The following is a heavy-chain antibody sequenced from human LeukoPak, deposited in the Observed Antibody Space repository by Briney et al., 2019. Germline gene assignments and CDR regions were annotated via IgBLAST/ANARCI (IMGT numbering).Heavy chain of an antibody. V-gene: IGHV3-30*02. CDR2: IRYDGSNK. D-gene: IGHD1-14*01. CDR1: GFTFSSYG. CDR3: AKDPGTPIYYYYYMDV. Sequence: GGSLRLSCAASGFTFSSYGMHWVRQAPGKELEWVAFIRYDGSNKYYADSVKGRFTISRDNSKNTLYLQMNSLRAEDTAVYYCAKDPGTPIYYYYYMDVWGKGTTVTISS. J-gene: IGHJ6*03.